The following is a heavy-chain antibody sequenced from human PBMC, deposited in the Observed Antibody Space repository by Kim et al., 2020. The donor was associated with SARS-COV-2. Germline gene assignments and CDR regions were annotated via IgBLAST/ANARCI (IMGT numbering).Heavy chain of an antibody. J-gene: IGHJ4*02. CDR3: ARASRPNGDYFDY. V-gene: IGHV1-18*01. D-gene: IGHD4-17*01. Sequence: NQAPKLQGRVTMTTDTSTSTAYMELRSLRSDDTAVYYCARASRPNGDYFDYWGQGTLVTVSS.